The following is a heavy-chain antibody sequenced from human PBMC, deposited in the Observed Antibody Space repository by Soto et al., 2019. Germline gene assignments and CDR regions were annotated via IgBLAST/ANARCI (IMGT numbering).Heavy chain of an antibody. J-gene: IGHJ6*02. CDR3: ARHYGDYAYYYYGMDV. D-gene: IGHD4-17*01. Sequence: GGSLRLSCAASGFTFSSYAMHWVRQAPGKGLEWVAVISYDGSNKYYADSVKGRFTISRDNSKNTLYLQMNSLRAEDTAVYYCARHYGDYAYYYYGMDVWGQGTTVTVSS. CDR1: GFTFSSYA. V-gene: IGHV3-30-3*01. CDR2: ISYDGSNK.